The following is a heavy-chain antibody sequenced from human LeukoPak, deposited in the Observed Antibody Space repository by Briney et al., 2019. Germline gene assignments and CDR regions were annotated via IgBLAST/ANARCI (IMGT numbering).Heavy chain of an antibody. CDR2: VYYIGST. J-gene: IGHJ6*03. CDR3: AKEGYSYGNYMDV. Sequence: WETLSLTCTVSGDSISRSSDYWGWIRQPPGKGPEWIGSVYYIGSTFYNPSLKSRLTISIDTSKNQFSLKLRSVTAADTAVYYCAKEGYSYGNYMDVWGKGTTVTISS. D-gene: IGHD5-18*01. V-gene: IGHV4-39*07. CDR1: GDSISRSSDY.